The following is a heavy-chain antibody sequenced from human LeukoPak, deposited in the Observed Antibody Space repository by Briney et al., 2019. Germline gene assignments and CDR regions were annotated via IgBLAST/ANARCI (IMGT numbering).Heavy chain of an antibody. D-gene: IGHD3-3*01. CDR1: GFTFSNAW. J-gene: IGHJ4*02. CDR3: TDYDFWSGYYTLGY. V-gene: IGHV3-15*01. Sequence: GGSLRLSCAASGFTFSNAWMSWVRQAPGKGLEWVGRIKSKTDGGTTDYAAHVKGRFTISRDDSKNTLYLQMNSLKTEDTAVYYCTDYDFWSGYYTLGYWGQGTLVTVSS. CDR2: IKSKTDGGTT.